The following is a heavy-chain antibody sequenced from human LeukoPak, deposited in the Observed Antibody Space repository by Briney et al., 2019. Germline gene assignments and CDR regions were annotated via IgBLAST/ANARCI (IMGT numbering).Heavy chain of an antibody. CDR3: ARVRYYLDY. CDR1: GFTFGDHY. V-gene: IGHV3-72*01. D-gene: IGHD3-9*01. CDR2: IRNKANSYTT. Sequence: GGSLRLSCAASGFTFGDHYMDWVRQAPGKGLEWVGRIRNKANSYTTEYAASVKGRFTISRDDSKNSLYLQMNSLKTEDTAVYYCARVRYYLDYWGQGTLVTVSS. J-gene: IGHJ4*02.